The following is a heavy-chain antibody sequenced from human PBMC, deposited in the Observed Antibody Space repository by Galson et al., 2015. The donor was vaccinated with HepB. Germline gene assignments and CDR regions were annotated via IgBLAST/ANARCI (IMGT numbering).Heavy chain of an antibody. V-gene: IGHV3-23*01. D-gene: IGHD3/OR15-3a*01. J-gene: IGHJ6*02. CDR2: ISGGGGST. CDR3: ANGLVRQKAARDYYGMDV. CDR1: GFTFSSYA. Sequence: SLRLSCAASGFTFSSYAMSWVRQAPGKGLEWVAAISGGGGSTYYADSVKGRFTISRDNSKSTLYLQMNSLRAEDTAVYYCANGLVRQKAARDYYGMDVWGQGTTVTVSS.